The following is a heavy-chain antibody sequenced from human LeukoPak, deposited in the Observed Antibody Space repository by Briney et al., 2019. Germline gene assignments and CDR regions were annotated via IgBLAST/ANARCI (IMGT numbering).Heavy chain of an antibody. D-gene: IGHD1-7*01. CDR2: IYPGDSDT. Sequence: GESLKISCKGSGYSFTSYWIGWVRQMPGKGLEGMGIIYPGDSDTRYSPSFQGQVTISADKSISTAYLQWSSLKASDTAMYYCARLASAKLELRYFDYWGQGTLVTVSS. CDR3: ARLASAKLELRYFDY. V-gene: IGHV5-51*01. CDR1: GYSFTSYW. J-gene: IGHJ4*02.